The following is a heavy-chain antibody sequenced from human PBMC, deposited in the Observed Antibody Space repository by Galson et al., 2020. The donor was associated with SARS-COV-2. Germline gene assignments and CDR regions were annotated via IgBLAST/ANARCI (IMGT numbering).Heavy chain of an antibody. D-gene: IGHD3-10*01. J-gene: IGHJ5*02. CDR2: IYYSGST. Sequence: SETLSLTCTVSGGSVSSGSYYWSWIRQPPGKGLEWIGYIYYSGSTNYNPSLKSRVTISVDTSKNQFSLKLSSVTAADTAVYYCARGYGSGSYYIGSDWFDPWGQGTLVTVSS. CDR3: ARGYGSGSYYIGSDWFDP. CDR1: GGSVSSGSYY. V-gene: IGHV4-61*01.